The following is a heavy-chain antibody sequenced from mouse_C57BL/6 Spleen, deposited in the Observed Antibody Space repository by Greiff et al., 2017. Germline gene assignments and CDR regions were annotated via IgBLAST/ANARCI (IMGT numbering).Heavy chain of an antibody. D-gene: IGHD3-2*02. J-gene: IGHJ4*01. CDR1: GYTFTSYW. Sequence: QVQLQQPGAELVKPGASVKMSCKASGYTFTSYWITWVKQRPGQGLEWIGDIYPGSGSTNYNEKFKSKATLTVDTSSSTAYMQLSSLTSEDSAVYYCARERTAQATDYARDYWGQGTSVTVSS. V-gene: IGHV1-55*01. CDR3: ARERTAQATDYARDY. CDR2: IYPGSGST.